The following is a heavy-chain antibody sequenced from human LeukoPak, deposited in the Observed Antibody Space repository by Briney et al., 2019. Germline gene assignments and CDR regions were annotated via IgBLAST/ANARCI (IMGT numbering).Heavy chain of an antibody. CDR2: LRSKSYGGTA. CDR3: GRAPRPVAWNWFDP. D-gene: IGHD2-15*01. CDR1: GFTFGDYA. V-gene: IGHV3-49*03. Sequence: GGSLRLSCRTSGFTFGDYALSWFRQAPGKGLEWVGFLRSKSYGGTAEYAASVKDRFTISRDDSTRIAYLQMKSLKTEDTGVYYCGRAPRPVAWNWFDPWGQGTLVTVSS. J-gene: IGHJ5*02.